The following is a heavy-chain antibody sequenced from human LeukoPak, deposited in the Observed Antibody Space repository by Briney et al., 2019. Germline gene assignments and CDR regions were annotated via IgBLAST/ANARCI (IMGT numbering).Heavy chain of an antibody. D-gene: IGHD2-2*01. CDR3: ARNGYCSSTSCSSFDY. CDR1: GFTVSNNY. Sequence: GGSLRLSCAASGFTVSNNYMSWVRQAPGKGLEWVSVIYSGGSTYYADSVKGRFTISRDNSKNTLYLQMNSLRAEDTAVYYCARNGYCSSTSCSSFDYWGQGTLVTVSS. CDR2: IYSGGST. J-gene: IGHJ4*02. V-gene: IGHV3-53*01.